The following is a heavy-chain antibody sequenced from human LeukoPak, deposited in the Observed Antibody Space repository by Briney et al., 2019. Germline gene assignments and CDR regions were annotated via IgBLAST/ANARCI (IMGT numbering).Heavy chain of an antibody. D-gene: IGHD2-2*01. J-gene: IGHJ4*02. CDR2: ISGSGGST. V-gene: IGHV3-23*01. CDR1: GFPFSSYA. Sequence: PGGSLRLSCAASGFPFSSYAMSWVRQAPGKGLEWVSAISGSGGSTYYADSVKGRFTISRDNSKNTLYLQMNSLRAEDTAVYYCAKRYCSSTSCHRFDYWGQGTLVTVSS. CDR3: AKRYCSSTSCHRFDY.